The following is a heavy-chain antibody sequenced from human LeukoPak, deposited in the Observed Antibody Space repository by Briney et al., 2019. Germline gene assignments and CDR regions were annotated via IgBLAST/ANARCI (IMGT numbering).Heavy chain of an antibody. CDR1: GFTFSSYA. D-gene: IGHD1-26*01. J-gene: IGHJ4*02. CDR3: ARDFGWELLDY. CDR2: ISYDGSNK. Sequence: GGSLRLSCAASGFTFSSYAMHWVRQAPGKGLEWVAVISYDGSNKYYADSVKGRFTISRDNSKNTLYLQMNSLRAEDTAVYYCARDFGWELLDYWGQGTLVTVSS. V-gene: IGHV3-30-3*01.